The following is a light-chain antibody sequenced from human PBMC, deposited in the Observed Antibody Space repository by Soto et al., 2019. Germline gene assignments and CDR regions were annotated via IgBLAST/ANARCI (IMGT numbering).Light chain of an antibody. V-gene: IGLV2-23*01. CDR1: TNDVGTFGL. J-gene: IGLJ1*01. CDR3: SSYAGSTTFYV. Sequence: QSVLTQPASLSVSPGQSITISCSGTTNDVGTFGLVSWFQQHPGKAPKLMIYEGSKRPAGVSKRFSGSKSGDTASLTISGLQAEDEADYYCSSYAGSTTFYVFGTGTKVTVL. CDR2: EGS.